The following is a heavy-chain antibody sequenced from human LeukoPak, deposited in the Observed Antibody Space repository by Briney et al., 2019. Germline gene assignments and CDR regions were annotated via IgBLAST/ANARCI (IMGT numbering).Heavy chain of an antibody. V-gene: IGHV3-30*18. D-gene: IGHD2-15*01. CDR2: ISYDGSNK. CDR1: GFTFSSYG. J-gene: IGHJ4*02. CDR3: AKEFVDCSGGSCLKTALDY. Sequence: GGSLRLSCAASGFTFSSYGMHWVRQAPGKGLEWEAVISYDGSNKYYADSVKGRFTISRDNSKNTLYLQMNSLRAEDTAVYYCAKEFVDCSGGSCLKTALDYWGQGTLVTVSS.